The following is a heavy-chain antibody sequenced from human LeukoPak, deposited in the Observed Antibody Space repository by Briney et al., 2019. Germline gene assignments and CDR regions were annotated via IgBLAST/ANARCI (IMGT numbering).Heavy chain of an antibody. CDR3: ARGQPTTVTTAGDY. Sequence: GASVKVSCKASGGTFISYAISWVRQAPGQGLEWMGRIIPILGIANYAQKFQGRVTITADKSTSTAYMELSSLRSEDTAVYYCARGQPTTVTTAGDYWGQGTLVTVSS. J-gene: IGHJ4*02. CDR1: GGTFISYA. V-gene: IGHV1-69*04. CDR2: IIPILGIA. D-gene: IGHD4-17*01.